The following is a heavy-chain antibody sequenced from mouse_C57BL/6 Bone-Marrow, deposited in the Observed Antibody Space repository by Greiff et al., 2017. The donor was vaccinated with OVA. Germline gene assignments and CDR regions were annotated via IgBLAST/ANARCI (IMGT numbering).Heavy chain of an antibody. Sequence: VQLKESGAELVRPGASVKLSCTASGFNIKDDYMHWVKQRPEQGLEWIGWIDPENGYTEYDSKFQGKATITADPSSTTAYLQLSSLTSEDTSVYYCTKAQATFPSSYYYAMDYWGQGTSVTVSS. CDR1: GFNIKDDY. CDR3: TKAQATFPSSYYYAMDY. D-gene: IGHD3-2*02. V-gene: IGHV14-4*01. CDR2: IDPENGYT. J-gene: IGHJ4*01.